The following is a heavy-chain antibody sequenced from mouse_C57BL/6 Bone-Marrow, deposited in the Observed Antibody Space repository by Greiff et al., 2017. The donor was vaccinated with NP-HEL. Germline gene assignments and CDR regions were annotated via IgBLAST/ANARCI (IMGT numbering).Heavy chain of an antibody. CDR3: ARCYDLYWYFDV. CDR1: GYTFTNYW. J-gene: IGHJ1*03. D-gene: IGHD2-3*01. CDR2: IYPGGGYT. Sequence: QVQLKESGAELVRPGTSVKMSCKASGYTFTNYWIGWAKQRPGHGLEWIGDIYPGGGYTNYNEKFKGKATLTADKSSSTAYMQFSSLTSEDSAIYYCARCYDLYWYFDVWGTGTTVTVSS. V-gene: IGHV1-63*01.